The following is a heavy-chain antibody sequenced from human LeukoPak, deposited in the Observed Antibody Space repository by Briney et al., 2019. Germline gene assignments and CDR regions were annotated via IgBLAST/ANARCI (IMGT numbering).Heavy chain of an antibody. Sequence: PGGSLRLSCAASGFTLSNDAMSWVRRAPGKGLEWVSAISGSGGTTNFADSVKGRFTISRDNSKNTLYLQLNSLRVDDTAVYYCARDFYGGRTEYYFDSWGQGTLVTVSS. CDR2: ISGSGGTT. D-gene: IGHD4-23*01. V-gene: IGHV3-23*01. CDR1: GFTLSNDA. CDR3: ARDFYGGRTEYYFDS. J-gene: IGHJ4*02.